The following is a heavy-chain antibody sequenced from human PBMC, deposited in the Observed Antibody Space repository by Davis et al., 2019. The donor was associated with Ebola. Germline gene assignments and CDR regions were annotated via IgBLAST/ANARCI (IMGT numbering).Heavy chain of an antibody. D-gene: IGHD3-3*01. J-gene: IGHJ2*01. CDR2: INRSGST. Sequence: SETLSLTCAVYGGSFSGYYWSWIRQPPGKGLAWIGEINRSGSTNYNPSLKSRVTISVDTSKNQFSLKLSSVTAADTAVYYCAKGPGLRFLEWLFHWYFDLWGRGTLVTVSS. CDR3: AKGPGLRFLEWLFHWYFDL. CDR1: GGSFSGYY. V-gene: IGHV4-34*01.